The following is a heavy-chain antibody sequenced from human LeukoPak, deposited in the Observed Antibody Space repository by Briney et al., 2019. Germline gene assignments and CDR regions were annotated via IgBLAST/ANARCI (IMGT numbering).Heavy chain of an antibody. CDR2: ISAYNGNT. D-gene: IGHD2-21*02. CDR3: ARDCGGDCYGGMDV. J-gene: IGHJ6*02. V-gene: IGHV1-18*01. CDR1: GYTFTSYS. Sequence: ASVKVSCKASGYTFTSYSISWVRQAPGQGLEWMGWISAYNGNTNYAQKLQGRVTMTTDTSTSTAYMELRSLRSDDTAVYYCARDCGGDCYGGMDVWGQGTTVTVSS.